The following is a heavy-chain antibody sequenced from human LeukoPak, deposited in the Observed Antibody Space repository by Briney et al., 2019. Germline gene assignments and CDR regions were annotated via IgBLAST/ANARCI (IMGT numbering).Heavy chain of an antibody. CDR3: ARDPRIASSGYSPFDY. D-gene: IGHD3-22*01. CDR2: IKQDGSEK. V-gene: IGHV3-7*01. CDR1: GFTFSSYW. Sequence: PGGSLRLSCAASGFTFSSYWMSWVRQAPGKGLEWVANIKQDGSEKYYVDSVKGRFTISRDNAKNSLYLQMNSLRAEDTAVYYCARDPRIASSGYSPFDYWGQGTLVTVPS. J-gene: IGHJ4*02.